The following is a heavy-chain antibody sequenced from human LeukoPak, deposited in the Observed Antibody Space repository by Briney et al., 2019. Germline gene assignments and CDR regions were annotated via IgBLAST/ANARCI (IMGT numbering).Heavy chain of an antibody. J-gene: IGHJ4*02. Sequence: PSETLSLTCTVSGGSISSYYWSWIRQPPGKGLEWIGYIYYSGSTNYNPSLKSRVTISVDTSKNQFSLKLSSVTAADTAVYYCARGVYGGNSGGANGGYWGQGTLVTVSS. D-gene: IGHD4-23*01. CDR1: GGSISSYY. V-gene: IGHV4-59*01. CDR3: ARGVYGGNSGGANGGY. CDR2: IYYSGST.